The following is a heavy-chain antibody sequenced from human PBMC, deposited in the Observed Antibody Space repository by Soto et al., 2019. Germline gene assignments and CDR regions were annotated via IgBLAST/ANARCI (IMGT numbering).Heavy chain of an antibody. CDR3: AIVHARMAHYFQQ. CDR2: ISGSDGTT. Sequence: PGGSLSLCCAASGFTFSSYAMSWVRQAPGKGLEWVSAISGSDGTTYYADSVKGRFTISRDNSKSTLYLQMISLRAEDTALYYCAIVHARMAHYFQQWGQGTLVTVSS. V-gene: IGHV3-23*01. D-gene: IGHD3-10*01. CDR1: GFTFSSYA. J-gene: IGHJ1*01.